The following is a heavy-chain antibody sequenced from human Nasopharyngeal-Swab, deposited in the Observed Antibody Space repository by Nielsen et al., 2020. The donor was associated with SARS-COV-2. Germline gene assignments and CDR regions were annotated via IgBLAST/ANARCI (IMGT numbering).Heavy chain of an antibody. CDR1: GGTFNNYG. V-gene: IGHV1-69*13. J-gene: IGHJ4*02. D-gene: IGHD3-22*01. CDR2: IIPIFGTT. Sequence: SVKVSCKFSGGTFNNYGFSWVRQAPGQGLEWMGGIIPIFGTTKLKFQDRLTVTADESTSTAYMELSSLISEDTAIYYCARCNYDSSGRPRGVYDCWGQGTLVTVSS. CDR3: ARCNYDSSGRPRGVYDC.